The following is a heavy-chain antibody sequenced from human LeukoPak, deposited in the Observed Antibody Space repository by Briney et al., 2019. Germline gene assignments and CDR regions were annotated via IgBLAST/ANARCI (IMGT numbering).Heavy chain of an antibody. CDR2: IIPIFGTA. Sequence: SVKVSCKASGGTFSSYAISWVRQAPGQGLEWMGGIIPIFGTANYAQKFQGRVTITADESTSTAYMELSSLRSEDTAVYYCARDRMGMAAAGTGLPQHWGQGTLVTVSS. D-gene: IGHD6-13*01. V-gene: IGHV1-69*13. CDR3: ARDRMGMAAAGTGLPQH. CDR1: GGTFSSYA. J-gene: IGHJ1*01.